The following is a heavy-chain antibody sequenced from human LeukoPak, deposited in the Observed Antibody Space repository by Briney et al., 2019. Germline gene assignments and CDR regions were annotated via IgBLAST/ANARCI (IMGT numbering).Heavy chain of an antibody. Sequence: MASETLSLTCTVSGGSISSYYWSWIRQPAGKGLEWIGRIYTSGSTNYNPSLKSRVTMSVDTSKNQFSLKLSSVTAADTAVYYCARDRPYSSSWYSYDYYYCMDVWGKGTTVTVSS. J-gene: IGHJ6*03. D-gene: IGHD6-13*01. CDR3: ARDRPYSSSWYSYDYYYCMDV. CDR1: GGSISSYY. V-gene: IGHV4-4*07. CDR2: IYTSGST.